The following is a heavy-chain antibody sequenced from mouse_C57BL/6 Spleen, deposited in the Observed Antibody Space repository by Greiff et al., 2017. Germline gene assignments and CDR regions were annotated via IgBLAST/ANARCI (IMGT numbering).Heavy chain of an antibody. CDR3: AYAGTGY. D-gene: IGHD3-3*01. V-gene: IGHV1-55*01. J-gene: IGHJ2*01. CDR2: IYPGSGST. CDR1: GYTFTSYW. Sequence: QVHVKQPGAELVKPGASVKMSCKASGYTFTSYWLTWVKQRPGQGLEWIGDIYPGSGSTNYNEKFKSKATLTVDTSSSTAYMQLSSLTSEDSAVYYCAYAGTGYWGQGTTRTVSS.